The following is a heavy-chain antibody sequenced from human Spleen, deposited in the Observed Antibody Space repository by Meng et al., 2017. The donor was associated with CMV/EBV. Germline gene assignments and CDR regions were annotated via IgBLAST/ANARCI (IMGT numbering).Heavy chain of an antibody. V-gene: IGHV5-51*01. J-gene: IGHJ6*02. CDR3: ARYYGSGNGDYYGMDV. Sequence: GGSLRLSCKASGYRFTNYWIDWVRQMPGKGLECMGIIYPGDSDTRYSPSFQGQVTISADKSISTAYLQWSSLKASDTAMYYCARYYGSGNGDYYGMDVWGQGTTVTVSS. D-gene: IGHD3-10*01. CDR2: IYPGDSDT. CDR1: GYRFTNYW.